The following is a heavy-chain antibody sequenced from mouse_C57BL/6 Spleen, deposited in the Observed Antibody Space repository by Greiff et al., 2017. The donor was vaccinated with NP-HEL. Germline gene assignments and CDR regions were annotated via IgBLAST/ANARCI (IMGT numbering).Heavy chain of an antibody. CDR2: IYPYNGVS. D-gene: IGHD1-1*01. V-gene: IGHV1-31*01. CDR3: ASPYYGSRRYFDV. CDR1: GYSFTGYY. Sequence: LVESGPELVKPGASVKISCKASGYSFTGYYMHWVKQSHGNILDWIGYIYPYNGVSSYNQKFKGKATLTVDKSSSTAYMELRSLTSEDSAVYYCASPYYGSRRYFDVWGTGTTVTVSS. J-gene: IGHJ1*03.